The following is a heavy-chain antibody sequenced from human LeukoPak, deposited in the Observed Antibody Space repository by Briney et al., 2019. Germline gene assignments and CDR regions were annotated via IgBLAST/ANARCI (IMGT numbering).Heavy chain of an antibody. CDR2: ISGGGGTT. CDR1: GFTFSSFA. V-gene: IGHV3-23*01. CDR3: ARRVRVGLPITNNWFDP. Sequence: GGSLRLSCAASGFTFSSFAMTWVRQAPGKGLEWVSAISGGGGTTYYADSVKGRFTISRDNSKNTLYLQMNSLRVEDTAVYYCARRVRVGLPITNNWFDPWGQGTLVTVSS. J-gene: IGHJ5*02. D-gene: IGHD3-10*01.